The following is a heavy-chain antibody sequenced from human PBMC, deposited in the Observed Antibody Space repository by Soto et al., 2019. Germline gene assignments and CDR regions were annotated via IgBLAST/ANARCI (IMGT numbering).Heavy chain of an antibody. J-gene: IGHJ4*02. CDR1: GFTFSSHT. D-gene: IGHD3-16*01. CDR3: ARGYDVVRVPVAIRVGYFDH. CDR2: ISATGSDT. Sequence: DLVESGGGLAKPGGALRLSCTDSGFTFSSHTMNWVRQAPGKGLEWVSSISATGSDTYYGDSVMGRFTISRDNAKNSLYLQLNNLRVEDTAVYYCARGYDVVRVPVAIRVGYFDHWGQGTVVTVSS. V-gene: IGHV3-21*01.